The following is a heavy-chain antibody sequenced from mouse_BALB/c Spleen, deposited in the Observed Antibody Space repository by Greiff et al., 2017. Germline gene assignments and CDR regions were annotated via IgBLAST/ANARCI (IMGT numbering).Heavy chain of an antibody. D-gene: IGHD2-14*01. CDR3: ARRGYRYDEGNYAMDY. CDR2: INSNGGST. Sequence: EVKVVESGGGLVKLGGSLKLSCAASGFTFSSYYMSWVRQTPEKRLELVAAINSNGGSTYYPDTVKGRFTISRDNAKNTLYLQMSSLKSEDTALYYCARRGYRYDEGNYAMDYWGQGTSGTVSS. J-gene: IGHJ4*01. V-gene: IGHV5-6-2*01. CDR1: GFTFSSYY.